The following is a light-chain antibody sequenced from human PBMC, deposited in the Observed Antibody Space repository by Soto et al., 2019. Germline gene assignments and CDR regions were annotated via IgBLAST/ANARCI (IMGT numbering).Light chain of an antibody. CDR3: QQCRNWPLT. CDR2: DAS. J-gene: IGKJ4*01. V-gene: IGKV3-15*01. CDR1: QNVYNN. Sequence: EIAMTQSPATLSVSPGERATLSCKASQNVYNNLAWYQQRPGQPPRLLIYDASTRATGISARFSGSGYGTEFTLTISSLQSEDFAVYFCQQCRNWPLTFGGGTKVEIK.